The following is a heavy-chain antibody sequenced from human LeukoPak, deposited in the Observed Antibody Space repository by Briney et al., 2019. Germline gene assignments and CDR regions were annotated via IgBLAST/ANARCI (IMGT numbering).Heavy chain of an antibody. J-gene: IGHJ6*03. CDR2: IYYSGST. D-gene: IGHD2-2*01. V-gene: IGHV4-59*01. Sequence: SETLSLTCTVSGGSISSYYWSWIRQPPGKGLEWIGYIYYSGSTNYNPSLMSRVTISVDTSKNQFSLKLSSVTAADTAVYYCARGPCSSTSCYLGYYYYYMDVWGKGTTVTVSS. CDR3: ARGPCSSTSCYLGYYYYYMDV. CDR1: GGSISSYY.